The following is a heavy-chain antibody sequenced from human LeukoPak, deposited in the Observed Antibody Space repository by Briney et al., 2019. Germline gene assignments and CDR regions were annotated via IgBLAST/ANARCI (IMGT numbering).Heavy chain of an antibody. J-gene: IGHJ4*02. CDR2: IRYDGSNK. D-gene: IGHD2-8*01. CDR1: GFTFSSYG. CDR3: AKDQVYAGDLDY. V-gene: IGHV3-30*02. Sequence: SGGSLRLSCAASGFTFSSYGMHWVRQAPGKGLEWVAFIRYDGSNKYYADSVKGRFTISRDNSKNTLYLQMNSLRAEDTAVYYCAKDQVYAGDLDYWGQGTLVTVSS.